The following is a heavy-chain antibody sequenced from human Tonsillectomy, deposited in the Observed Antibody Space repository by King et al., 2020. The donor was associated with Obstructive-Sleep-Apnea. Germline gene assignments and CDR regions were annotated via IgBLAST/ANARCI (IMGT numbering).Heavy chain of an antibody. CDR2: ISNNGNDK. J-gene: IGHJ6*02. Sequence: VQLVESGGGVVQPGRSLRLSCAASGFTFSSYSMHWVRQAPGKGLEWVTLISNNGNDKNYADPVKGRFTVSRDNSKDRLYLQVSSLRVADTAIYYCARDKYNDYPLLSAMAVWGQGTTVTVSS. D-gene: IGHD2-2*01. CDR1: GFTFSSYS. CDR3: ARDKYNDYPLLSAMAV. V-gene: IGHV3-30*04.